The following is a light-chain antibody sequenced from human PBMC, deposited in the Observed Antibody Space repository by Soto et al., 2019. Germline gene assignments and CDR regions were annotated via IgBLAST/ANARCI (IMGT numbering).Light chain of an antibody. CDR2: LAY. V-gene: IGKV2-28*01. Sequence: EIVMTQSPISLPVTPGEPASISCKSSQSLLHRDGNKYLDWYLQKPGRSPQLLIYLAYTRASGVPARFSGSGSTTDFRLNIIRVETEDVGLYYCMQALQAPYTFGLGTNLYI. J-gene: IGKJ2*01. CDR3: MQALQAPYT. CDR1: QSLLHRDGNKY.